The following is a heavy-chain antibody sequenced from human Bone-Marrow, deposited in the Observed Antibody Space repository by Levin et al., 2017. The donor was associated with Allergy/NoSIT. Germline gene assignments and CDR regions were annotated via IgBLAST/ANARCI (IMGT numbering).Heavy chain of an antibody. CDR1: GGTFSSYT. J-gene: IGHJ4*02. V-gene: IGHV1-69*02. CDR3: ARGEYGDESSVIVD. D-gene: IGHD3-22*01. Sequence: KISCKASGGTFSSYTFSWVRQAPGQGLEWMGRIIPVLGLADYAQKFQGRVPVYADKSTTTAYMELRTLRFEDTAVYYCARGEYGDESSVIVDWGQGTLVTVSS. CDR2: IIPVLGLA.